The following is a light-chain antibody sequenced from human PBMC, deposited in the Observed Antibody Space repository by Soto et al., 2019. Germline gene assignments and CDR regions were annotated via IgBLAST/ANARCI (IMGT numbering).Light chain of an antibody. CDR2: DVN. Sequence: QSALAQPASVSGSFGQSITISCSGPNTDLGVYGCVSWYQHHPGKAPKLLIYDVNNRPSGISDRFSSSKSGDTASLTISGLQAEDEADYFCFSKISGFVYGFGTGTKVTVL. J-gene: IGLJ1*01. CDR3: FSKISGFVYG. CDR1: NTDLGVYGC. V-gene: IGLV2-14*01.